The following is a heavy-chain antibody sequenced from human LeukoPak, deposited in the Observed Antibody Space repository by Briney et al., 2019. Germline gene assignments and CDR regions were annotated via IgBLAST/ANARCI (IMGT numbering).Heavy chain of an antibody. V-gene: IGHV4-4*07. Sequence: SQTLSLTCTVSGGSISRYYWSCIRQPAGNVLQRIGRIYTSGSTNFNPSLKSRVTMSVDTSKNQFSLKLSSVTAADTAVYYCAREQQLVRGQVFTDYWGQGTLVTVSS. CDR2: IYTSGST. J-gene: IGHJ4*02. CDR3: AREQQLVRGQVFTDY. CDR1: GGSISRYY. D-gene: IGHD6-13*01.